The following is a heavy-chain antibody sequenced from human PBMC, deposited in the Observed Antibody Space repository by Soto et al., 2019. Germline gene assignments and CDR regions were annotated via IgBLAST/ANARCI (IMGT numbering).Heavy chain of an antibody. CDR2: IYSGGST. Sequence: VGSLRLSCAASVFTVSSNYMSWVRQAPGKWLEWVSVIYSGGSTYYADSVKGRFTISRDNSKNTLYLQMNSLRAEDTAVCYCARESPDGEYWGQGTLVNVSS. CDR3: ARESPDGEY. D-gene: IGHD3-10*01. CDR1: VFTVSSNY. V-gene: IGHV3-53*01. J-gene: IGHJ4*02.